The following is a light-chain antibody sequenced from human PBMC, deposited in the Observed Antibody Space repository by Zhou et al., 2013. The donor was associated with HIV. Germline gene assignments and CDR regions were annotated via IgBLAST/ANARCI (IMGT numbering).Light chain of an antibody. J-gene: IGKJ1*01. CDR3: QQYQT. Sequence: AIRMTQSPSSFSASTGDRVTITCRASQGISSYLAWYQQKPGKAPKLLIYAASTLQSGVPSRFSGSGSGTDFTLTISSLQPDDFATYYCQQYQTFGQGTKVEIK. CDR2: AAS. CDR1: QGISSY. V-gene: IGKV1-8*01.